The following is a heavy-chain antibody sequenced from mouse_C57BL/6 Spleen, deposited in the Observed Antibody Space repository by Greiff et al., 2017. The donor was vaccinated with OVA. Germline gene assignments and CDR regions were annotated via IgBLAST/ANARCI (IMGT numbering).Heavy chain of an antibody. CDR3: ARKKENYYGTWFDY. D-gene: IGHD1-1*01. CDR2: IDPTDSYT. V-gene: IGHV1-69*01. Sequence: QVQLQQPGAELVMPGASVKLSCKASGYTFTSYWMNWVKQRPGQGLEWIGEIDPTDSYTNYNQKFKGKSTLTVDKYSSTAYMQLISLTSEDAAVYDCARKKENYYGTWFDYWGQGTTLTVSS. CDR1: GYTFTSYW. J-gene: IGHJ2*01.